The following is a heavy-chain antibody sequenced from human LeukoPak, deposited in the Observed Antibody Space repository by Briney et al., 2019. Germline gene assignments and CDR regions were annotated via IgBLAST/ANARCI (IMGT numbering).Heavy chain of an antibody. D-gene: IGHD1-1*01. Sequence: GESLKISCKGSGYSFTSYWIGWVRQMPGKGLEWMGIIYPGDSDTRYSPSFQGQVTISADKSISTAYLQWSSLKASDTAMYYCARNNQGSGYNWNFDYWGQETLVTVSS. J-gene: IGHJ4*02. V-gene: IGHV5-51*01. CDR3: ARNNQGSGYNWNFDY. CDR1: GYSFTSYW. CDR2: IYPGDSDT.